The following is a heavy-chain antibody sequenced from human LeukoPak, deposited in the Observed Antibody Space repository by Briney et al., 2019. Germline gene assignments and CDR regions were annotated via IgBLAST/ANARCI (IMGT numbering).Heavy chain of an antibody. CDR2: ISSSSSYI. D-gene: IGHD5-24*01. CDR3: ARGRDGYGIEFDY. J-gene: IGHJ4*02. Sequence: PGGSLRLSCAASGFTFSSYSMNWVRQAPGKGLEWVSSISSSSSYIYYADSVKGRFTISRDNAKNSLYLQMNSLRAEDTAVYYCARGRDGYGIEFDYWGQGTLVTVSS. CDR1: GFTFSSYS. V-gene: IGHV3-21*01.